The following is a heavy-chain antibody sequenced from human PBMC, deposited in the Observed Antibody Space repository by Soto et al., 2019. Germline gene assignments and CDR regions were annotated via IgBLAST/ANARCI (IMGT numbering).Heavy chain of an antibody. D-gene: IGHD6-13*01. V-gene: IGHV3-30-3*01. J-gene: IGHJ6*02. CDR3: ARDGEAADHGMDV. Sequence: QVQLVESGGGVVQPGRSLRLSCAASGFTFSSYAMHWVRQAPGKGLEWVAVISYDGSNKYYADSVKGRFTISRDNSKNTLYLQMNSLRAEDTAVYYCARDGEAADHGMDVWGQGTTVTVSS. CDR2: ISYDGSNK. CDR1: GFTFSSYA.